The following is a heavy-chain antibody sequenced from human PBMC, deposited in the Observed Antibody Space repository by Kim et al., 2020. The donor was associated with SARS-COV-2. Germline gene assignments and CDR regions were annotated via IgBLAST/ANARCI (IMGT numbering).Heavy chain of an antibody. CDR1: GFTFGDYA. V-gene: IGHV3-49*04. J-gene: IGHJ4*02. Sequence: GGSLRLSCTASGFTFGDYAMSWVRQAPGKGLEWVGFIRSKAYGGTTEYAASVKGRFTISRDDSKSIAYLQMNSLKTEDTAVYYCTRERGYSYGFDYWGQGTLVTVSS. CDR3: TRERGYSYGFDY. CDR2: IRSKAYGGTT. D-gene: IGHD5-18*01.